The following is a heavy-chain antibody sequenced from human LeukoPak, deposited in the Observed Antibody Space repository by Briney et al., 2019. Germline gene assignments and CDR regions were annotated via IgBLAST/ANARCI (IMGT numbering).Heavy chain of an antibody. CDR2: ISYDGSNK. D-gene: IGHD3-10*01. CDR1: GFTFSSYA. V-gene: IGHV3-30-3*01. Sequence: PGGSLRLSCAASGFTFSSYAMHWVRQAPGKGLEWVAVISYDGSNKYYADSVKGRFTISRDNSKNTLYLQMNSLRAEDTSVYYCARDRYYYGSGTPRGIYYYYGMDVWGQGTTVTVSS. CDR3: ARDRYYYGSGTPRGIYYYYGMDV. J-gene: IGHJ6*02.